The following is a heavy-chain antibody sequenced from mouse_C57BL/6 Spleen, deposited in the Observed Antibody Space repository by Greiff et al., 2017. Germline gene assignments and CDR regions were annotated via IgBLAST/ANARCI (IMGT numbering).Heavy chain of an antibody. CDR2: IYPGDGDT. CDR3: ARRLTGTWYFDY. CDR1: GYAFSSSW. V-gene: IGHV1-82*01. D-gene: IGHD4-1*01. J-gene: IGHJ2*01. Sequence: QVQLKESGPELVKPGASVKISCKASGYAFSSSWMNWVKQRPGKGLEWIGRIYPGDGDTNYNGKFKGKATLTADKSSSTAYMQLSSLTSEDSAVYFCARRLTGTWYFDYWGQGTTLTVSS.